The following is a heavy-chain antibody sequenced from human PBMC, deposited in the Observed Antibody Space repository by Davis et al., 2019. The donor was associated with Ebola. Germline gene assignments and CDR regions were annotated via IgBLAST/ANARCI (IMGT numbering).Heavy chain of an antibody. J-gene: IGHJ6*02. V-gene: IGHV3-43*01. CDR2: ISWDGGST. CDR1: GFTFDDYT. D-gene: IGHD3-9*01. Sequence: GESLKISCAASGFTFDDYTMHWVRQAPGKGLEWVSLISWDGGSTYYADSVKGRFTISRDNSKNSLYLQMNSLRTEDTALYYCAKDGTTYYDILTGYYTDYYYGMDVWGQGTTVTVSS. CDR3: AKDGTTYYDILTGYYTDYYYGMDV.